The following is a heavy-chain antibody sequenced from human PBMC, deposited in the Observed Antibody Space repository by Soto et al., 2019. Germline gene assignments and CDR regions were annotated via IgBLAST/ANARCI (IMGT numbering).Heavy chain of an antibody. V-gene: IGHV1-18*01. CDR1: GYTFTTYG. Sequence: GASVKGSFKASGYTFTTYGINWVRQAPGQGLEWMGWTSAYNGNTNYAQKLQGRVTMTTDTSTSTAYMELRSLRSDDTAVYYCARYSSSWSYYYYYGMDVWGQRTTVTVSS. D-gene: IGHD6-13*01. J-gene: IGHJ6*02. CDR3: ARYSSSWSYYYYYGMDV. CDR2: TSAYNGNT.